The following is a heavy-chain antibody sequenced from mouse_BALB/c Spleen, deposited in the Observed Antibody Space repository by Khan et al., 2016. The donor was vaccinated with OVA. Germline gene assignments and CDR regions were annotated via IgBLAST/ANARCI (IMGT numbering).Heavy chain of an antibody. CDR1: GYTFTDYY. CDR2: ISPGSGNT. CDR3: ARSGTGAFAY. V-gene: IGHV1-77*01. J-gene: IGHJ3*01. D-gene: IGHD4-1*01. Sequence: QVRLQQSGAELARPGASVKLSCKASGYTFTDYYLNWVKQRTGQGLEWIGDISPGSGNTYYNERFKGQATLTADKSSSTAYMQLSSLTSEDSAVYFCARSGTGAFAYWGQGNLVTVSA.